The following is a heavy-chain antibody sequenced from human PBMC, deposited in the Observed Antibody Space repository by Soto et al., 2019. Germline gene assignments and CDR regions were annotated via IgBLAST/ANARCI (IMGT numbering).Heavy chain of an antibody. CDR1: GFVFKDSS. CDR3: TRLISAAHDY. J-gene: IGHJ4*02. V-gene: IGHV3-73*01. CDR2: IRDRAYSYAT. D-gene: IGHD3-10*01. Sequence: EVLLVESGGGMVQPGGSLKLSCAASGFVFKDSSIHWVRQASGKGLEWVGRIRDRAYSYATAYAESVKVRFTISRDDSNNTAYLQMSGLKTEDTAIYYCTRLISAAHDYWGQGTLVTVSS.